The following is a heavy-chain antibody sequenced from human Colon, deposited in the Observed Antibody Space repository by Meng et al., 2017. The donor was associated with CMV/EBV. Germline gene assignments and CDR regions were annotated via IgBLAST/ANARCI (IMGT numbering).Heavy chain of an antibody. CDR3: ARDRGVIVVVPAAIFDY. CDR2: IKQDGSEK. Sequence: GGSLRLSCAASAFTFSSYWMSWVRQAPGKGLEWVANIKQDGSEKYYVDSVKGRFTISRDNAKNSLYLQMNSLRAEDTAVYYCARDRGVIVVVPAAIFDYWGQGTLVTVSS. D-gene: IGHD2-2*01. J-gene: IGHJ4*02. V-gene: IGHV3-7*01. CDR1: AFTFSSYW.